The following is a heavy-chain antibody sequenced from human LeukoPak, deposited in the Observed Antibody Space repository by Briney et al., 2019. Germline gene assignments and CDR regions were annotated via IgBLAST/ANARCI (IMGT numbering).Heavy chain of an antibody. CDR3: AREGFGEYNFAY. J-gene: IGHJ4*02. V-gene: IGHV4-30-4*01. Sequence: SETLSLTCTVSGGSISSGDYYWSWIRQPPGQGLEWSGYIYYSGSTYYNPSLKSRVTISVDTSKNQFSLKLSSVAAADTAVYYCAREGFGEYNFAYWGQGTLVTVSS. D-gene: IGHD3-10*01. CDR1: GGSISSGDYY. CDR2: IYYSGST.